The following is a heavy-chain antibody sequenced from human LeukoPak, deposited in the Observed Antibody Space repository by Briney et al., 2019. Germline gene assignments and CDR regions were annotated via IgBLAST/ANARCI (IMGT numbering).Heavy chain of an antibody. Sequence: GGSLRLSCAASGFTFSSYSMNWVRQAPGKGLEWVSSISSSSYIYYADSVKGRFTISRDNAKNSLYLQMNSLRAEDTAVYYCARDGTAGGFGDYWGQGTLVTVSS. J-gene: IGHJ4*02. CDR1: GFTFSSYS. CDR3: ARDGTAGGFGDY. CDR2: ISSSSYI. V-gene: IGHV3-21*01. D-gene: IGHD1-1*01.